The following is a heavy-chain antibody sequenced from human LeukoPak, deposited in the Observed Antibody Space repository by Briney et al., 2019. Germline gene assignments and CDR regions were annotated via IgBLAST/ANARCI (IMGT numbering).Heavy chain of an antibody. V-gene: IGHV3-30*02. CDR3: AKGAIVGATRCYFDY. Sequence: PGGSPRLSCAASGFTFSSYGMHWVRQAPGKGLEWVAFIRYDGSNKYYADSVKGRFTISRDNSKNTLYLQMNSLRAEDTAVYYCAKGAIVGATRCYFDYWGQGTLVTVSS. CDR1: GFTFSSYG. CDR2: IRYDGSNK. D-gene: IGHD1-26*01. J-gene: IGHJ4*02.